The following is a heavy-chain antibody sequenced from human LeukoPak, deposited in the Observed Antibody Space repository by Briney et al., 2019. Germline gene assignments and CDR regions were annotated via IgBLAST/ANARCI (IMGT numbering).Heavy chain of an antibody. CDR1: GYTFTSYG. Sequence: ASVKVSCKASGYTFTSYGISWVRQAPGQGLEWMGWISAYNGNTNYAQKLQGRVTMTTDTSTSTAYMELRSLRSDDTAVYYCARDRGQWLVPDAFDIWGQGTMVTVSS. V-gene: IGHV1-18*01. CDR3: ARDRGQWLVPDAFDI. J-gene: IGHJ3*02. CDR2: ISAYNGNT. D-gene: IGHD6-19*01.